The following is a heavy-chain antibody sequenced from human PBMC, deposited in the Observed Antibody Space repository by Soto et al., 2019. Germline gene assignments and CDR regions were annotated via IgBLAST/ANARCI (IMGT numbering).Heavy chain of an antibody. CDR2: VYYRGRS. J-gene: IGHJ4*02. CDR1: GGSVTNSSYY. Sequence: SETLSLTCTVSGGSVTNSSYYWGWIRQSPGKGLEWIGSVYYRGRSYSKSSVKSRVTISVDTSKNRFSLSLNSVTASDTVVYFCVSQRTTVPTQAYFDYWGPGALVTVSS. D-gene: IGHD4-17*01. CDR3: VSQRTTVPTQAYFDY. V-gene: IGHV4-39*01.